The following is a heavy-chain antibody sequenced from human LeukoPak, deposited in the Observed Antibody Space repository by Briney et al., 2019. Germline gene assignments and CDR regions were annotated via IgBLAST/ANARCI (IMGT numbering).Heavy chain of an antibody. D-gene: IGHD5-12*01. CDR2: ISGSGGST. J-gene: IGHJ6*04. CDR1: GFTFSSYA. Sequence: PGGSLRLSCAASGFTFSSYAMSWVRQAPGKGLEWVSAISGSGGSTYYADSVKGRFTISGDNSKNTLYLQMNSLRAEDTAVYYRAKRWARGGYDSYYYYGMDVWGKGTTVTVSS. V-gene: IGHV3-23*01. CDR3: AKRWARGGYDSYYYYGMDV.